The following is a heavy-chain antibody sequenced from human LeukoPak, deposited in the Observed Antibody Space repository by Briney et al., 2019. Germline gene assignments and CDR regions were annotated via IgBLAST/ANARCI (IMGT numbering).Heavy chain of an antibody. D-gene: IGHD3-3*01. CDR3: ERAHYDFWSGYYDKRFNWFDP. J-gene: IGHJ5*02. Sequence: SETLALICTVSGIHFISFYCSWIRQPPGKGLEWIGYIYYSGSTNYNPSLKSRVTISVETYKNQLSLKLGSVTAADTAVYYCERAHYDFWSGYYDKRFNWFDPWGQGTLVTVSS. CDR1: GIHFISFY. CDR2: IYYSGST. V-gene: IGHV4-59*01.